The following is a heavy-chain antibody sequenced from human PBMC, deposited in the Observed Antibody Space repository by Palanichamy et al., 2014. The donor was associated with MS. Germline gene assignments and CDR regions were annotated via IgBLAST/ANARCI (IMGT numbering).Heavy chain of an antibody. CDR3: CAKRGSKGFDV. CDR1: GYTFNGYY. J-gene: IGHJ6*02. Sequence: QEQLAQSGAEVKKPRASVKVSCKASGYTFNGYYIHWVRQAPGQGLEWMGWIKPNSGDTNYAQKFLDRVTMTRDTSISTAYMELSRLRSDDTAVLFTCAKRGSKGFDVWGQGTTVSVSS. CDR2: IKPNSGDT. V-gene: IGHV1-2*02. D-gene: IGHD5-12*01.